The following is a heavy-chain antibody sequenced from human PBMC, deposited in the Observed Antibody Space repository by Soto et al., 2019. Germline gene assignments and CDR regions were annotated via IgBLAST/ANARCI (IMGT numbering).Heavy chain of an antibody. CDR1: GFTFNNAW. V-gene: IGHV3-15*01. CDR3: TTAIVVPRFDP. J-gene: IGHJ5*02. D-gene: IGHD2-2*01. Sequence: EVQLVESGGGLVKPGGSLRLSCAASGFTFNNAWMSWVRQAPGKGLEWVGRIKSNTDGGTTDYAAHVKGRFTISIDDSKNTVYLQMNSLKTEDTAVYYCTTAIVVPRFDPWGQGTLVTVSS. CDR2: IKSNTDGGTT.